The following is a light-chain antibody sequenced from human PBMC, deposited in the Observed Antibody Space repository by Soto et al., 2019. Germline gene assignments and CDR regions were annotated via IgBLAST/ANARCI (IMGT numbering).Light chain of an antibody. V-gene: IGLV2-8*01. CDR2: DVT. Sequence: QSVLTQPPSASGSPGQSVTISCTGTSSDVGGYNYVSWYQQHPGKAPKLMIYDVTKRPSGVPDRFSGSKSGNTASLTVSGLQAEDEADYYCTSYAGSINVVFGGGTKLTVL. CDR1: SSDVGGYNY. CDR3: TSYAGSINVV. J-gene: IGLJ2*01.